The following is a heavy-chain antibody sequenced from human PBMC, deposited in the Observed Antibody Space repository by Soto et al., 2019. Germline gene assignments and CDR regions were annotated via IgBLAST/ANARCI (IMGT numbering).Heavy chain of an antibody. D-gene: IGHD4-17*01. J-gene: IGHJ4*02. V-gene: IGHV4-34*01. Sequence: QEQLQQWGAGLLKPSETLSLTCVVYGGSFSGYYWSWIRQPPGKGLEWIGEINHSGNTNYNPSLKSRVTISIDTSKTQFSLKLNSVTAADTAVYYCARGPAVTLPWGFIDSWGQGTLVAVSS. CDR2: INHSGNT. CDR3: ARGPAVTLPWGFIDS. CDR1: GGSFSGYY.